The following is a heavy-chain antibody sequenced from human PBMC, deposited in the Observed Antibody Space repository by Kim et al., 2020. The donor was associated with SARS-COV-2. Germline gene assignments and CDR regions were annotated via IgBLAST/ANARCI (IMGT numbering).Heavy chain of an antibody. CDR2: ICYDGSNK. J-gene: IGHJ6*04. V-gene: IGHV3-33*06. Sequence: GGPLRLSCAASGFTFTSYGMHWVRQAPGKGLEWVALICYDGSNKYYADSVKARFTISRDNSKNTLYLQINSLRAEDTAVYYCAKDTAAGGYSYGGYYYYYYGMDVWGEGDTVTVSS. D-gene: IGHD5-18*01. CDR3: AKDTAAGGYSYGGYYYYYYGMDV. CDR1: GFTFTSYG.